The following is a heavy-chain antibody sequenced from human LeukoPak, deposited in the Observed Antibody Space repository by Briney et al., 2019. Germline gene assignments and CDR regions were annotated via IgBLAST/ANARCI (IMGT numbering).Heavy chain of an antibody. CDR1: GFTFDDYA. CDR2: ISWNSGNI. D-gene: IGHD3-22*01. J-gene: IGHJ4*02. Sequence: PGGSLRLSCAASGFTFDDYAMHWVRQAPGKGLEWVSGISWNSGNIGYADSVKGRFTISRDNAKNSLYLQMNSLRAEDTAVYYCAREGSYYYYDSSGYYCGLFDYWGQGTLVTVSS. V-gene: IGHV3-9*01. CDR3: AREGSYYYYDSSGYYCGLFDY.